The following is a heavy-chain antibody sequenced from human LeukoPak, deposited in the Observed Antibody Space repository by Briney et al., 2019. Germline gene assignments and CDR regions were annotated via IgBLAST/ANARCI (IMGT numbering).Heavy chain of an antibody. D-gene: IGHD1-7*01. J-gene: IGHJ4*02. CDR3: TRRRNYLSHFDY. V-gene: IGHV4-30-4*01. Sequence: SQTLSLTCTVSGDSVSSGGSYWSWVRQPPGKGLEWIGYISYSGGTYYNPSLQSRVTISVDTSKNQFSLKLSSVTAADTAVYYCTRRRNYLSHFDYWGQGTLVTVSS. CDR1: GDSVSSGGSY. CDR2: ISYSGGT.